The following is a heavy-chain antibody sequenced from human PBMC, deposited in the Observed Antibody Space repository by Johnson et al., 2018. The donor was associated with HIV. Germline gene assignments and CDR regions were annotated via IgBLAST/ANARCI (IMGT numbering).Heavy chain of an antibody. D-gene: IGHD1-26*01. CDR2: IRYDGNNK. CDR1: GFTFSNYD. J-gene: IGHJ3*02. Sequence: QVQLMESGGGVVQPGRSLRLSCEASGFTFSNYDMHWVRQAPRKGLEWVALIRYDGNNKYYVDSVKGRFTVSRDNSKNTLYLQMTSLRAEDTAVYYCARSPGYSLLDAFDIWGQGAMVTVTS. V-gene: IGHV3-33*01. CDR3: ARSPGYSLLDAFDI.